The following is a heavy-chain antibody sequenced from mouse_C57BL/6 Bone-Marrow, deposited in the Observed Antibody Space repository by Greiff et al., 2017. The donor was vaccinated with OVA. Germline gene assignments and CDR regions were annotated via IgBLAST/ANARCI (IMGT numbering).Heavy chain of an antibody. D-gene: IGHD4-1*01. V-gene: IGHV1-19*01. Sequence: EVQVVESGPVLVKPGASVKMSCKASGYTFTDYYMNWVKQSHGKSLEWIGVINPYNGGTSYNQKFKGKATLTVDKSSSTAYMELNSLTSEDSAVYYCAPNFYFDYWGQGTTLTVSS. CDR1: GYTFTDYY. CDR3: APNFYFDY. CDR2: INPYNGGT. J-gene: IGHJ2*01.